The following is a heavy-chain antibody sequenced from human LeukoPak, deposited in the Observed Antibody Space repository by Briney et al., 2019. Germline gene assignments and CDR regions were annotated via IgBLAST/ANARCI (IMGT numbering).Heavy chain of an antibody. D-gene: IGHD1-14*01. CDR3: ARDNPPEAFDI. CDR1: GGSISSDY. CDR2: IYYRGST. J-gene: IGHJ3*02. Sequence: PSETLSLTCTVSGGSISSDYWSWSRQPPGKGLGWVWYIYYRGSTNYNPSLKSRLTISVHTSKNQFSPKLSSVTAADTAVYHCARDNPPEAFDIWGQGTRVTVSS. V-gene: IGHV4-59*01.